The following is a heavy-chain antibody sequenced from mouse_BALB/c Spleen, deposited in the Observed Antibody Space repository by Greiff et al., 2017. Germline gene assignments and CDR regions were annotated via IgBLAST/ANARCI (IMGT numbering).Heavy chain of an antibody. Sequence: EVQLVESGGGLVKPGGSLKLSCAASGFTFSSYAMSWVRQTPEKRLEWVASISSGGSTYYPDSVKGRFTISRDNARNILYLQMSSLRSEDTAMYYCARGTVAYFDYWGQGTTLTVSS. CDR2: ISSGGST. J-gene: IGHJ2*01. CDR3: ARGTVAYFDY. CDR1: GFTFSSYA. D-gene: IGHD1-1*01. V-gene: IGHV5-6-5*01.